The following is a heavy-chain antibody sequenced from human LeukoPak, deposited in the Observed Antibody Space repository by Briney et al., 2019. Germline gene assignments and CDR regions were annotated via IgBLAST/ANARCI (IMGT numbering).Heavy chain of an antibody. J-gene: IGHJ4*02. CDR1: GFTFSSYS. CDR3: ARPYTTGTTTFDY. D-gene: IGHD1-1*01. CDR2: ISSSSYI. V-gene: IGHV3-21*01. Sequence: GGSLRLSCAASGFTFSSYSMNWVRQAPGKGLEWVSSISSSSYIYYADSVKGRFTISRDNAKNSLYLQMNSLRAEDTAVYYCARPYTTGTTTFDYWGQGTLVTVSS.